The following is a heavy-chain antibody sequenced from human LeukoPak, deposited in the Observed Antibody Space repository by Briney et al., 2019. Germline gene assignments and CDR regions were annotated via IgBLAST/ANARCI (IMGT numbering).Heavy chain of an antibody. CDR2: IYPGDSDT. CDR1: GYSFTSYW. CDR3: ARHSAYYDSSGYYRPWVGEADY. V-gene: IGHV5-51*01. Sequence: GESLKISCEGSGYSFTSYWIGWVRPLPGKGLGWMGIIYPGDSDTKYSPSFQGQVTISADKSISTAYLQWSSLKASDTAMYYCARHSAYYDSSGYYRPWVGEADYWGQGTLVTVSS. J-gene: IGHJ4*02. D-gene: IGHD3-22*01.